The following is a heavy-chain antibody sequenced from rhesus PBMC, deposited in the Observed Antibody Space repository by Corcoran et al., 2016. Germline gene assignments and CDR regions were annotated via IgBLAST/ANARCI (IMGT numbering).Heavy chain of an antibody. D-gene: IGHD6-31*01. CDR1: GYSISRGYY. J-gene: IGHJ4*01. V-gene: IGHV4-122*02. CDR2: ITYSGST. CDR3: ARERLAAAGLYFDY. Sequence: QVQLQESGPGLVKPSETLSLTCAVSGYSISRGYYWSWIRQPPGTGLEWVGYITYSGSTSYNPSLKSRVTISRDTSKNQFSLKLSSVTAADTAVYYCARERLAAAGLYFDYWGQGVLVTVSS.